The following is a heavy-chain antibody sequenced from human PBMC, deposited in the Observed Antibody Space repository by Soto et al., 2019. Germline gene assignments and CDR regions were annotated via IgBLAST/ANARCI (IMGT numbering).Heavy chain of an antibody. Sequence: QVQLVQSGAEVKKPGASVKVSCKASGYTFTSYGISWVRQAPGQGLEWMGWISAYNGNTNYAQQLQGRVTMTTDTTTSTAYMELRSLRSDDTAVYYCAIDEVGDGVPQYYYYGMDVWGQGTTVTVSS. CDR3: AIDEVGDGVPQYYYYGMDV. D-gene: IGHD2-8*01. V-gene: IGHV1-18*01. J-gene: IGHJ6*02. CDR2: ISAYNGNT. CDR1: GYTFTSYG.